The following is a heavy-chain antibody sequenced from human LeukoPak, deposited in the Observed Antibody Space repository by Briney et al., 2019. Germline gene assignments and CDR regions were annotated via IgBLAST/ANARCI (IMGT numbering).Heavy chain of an antibody. Sequence: SETLSLTCTVSGGSISSYYWSWIRQPPGKGLEWIGYIYYSGSTNYNPSLKSRVTISVDTSKNQFSLKLSSVTAADTAVYYCAGDREYGTFDYWGQGTLVTVSS. CDR2: IYYSGST. D-gene: IGHD3-10*01. CDR1: GGSISSYY. V-gene: IGHV4-59*01. CDR3: AGDREYGTFDY. J-gene: IGHJ4*02.